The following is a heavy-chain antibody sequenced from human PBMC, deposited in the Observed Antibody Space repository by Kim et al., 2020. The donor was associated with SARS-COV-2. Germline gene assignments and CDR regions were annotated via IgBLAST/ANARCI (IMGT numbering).Heavy chain of an antibody. J-gene: IGHJ4*02. D-gene: IGHD3-10*01. CDR3: ARGFSRVLDY. CDR2: SN. Sequence: SNNDTPSLTSRVTISVDTSKNQFSLKLSSVTAADTAVYYCARGFSRVLDYWGQGTLVTVSS. V-gene: IGHV4-34*01.